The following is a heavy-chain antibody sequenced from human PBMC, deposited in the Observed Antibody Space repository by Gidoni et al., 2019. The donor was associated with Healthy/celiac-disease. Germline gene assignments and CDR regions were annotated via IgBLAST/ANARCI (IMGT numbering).Heavy chain of an antibody. J-gene: IGHJ6*02. CDR1: GFTFSSYG. CDR3: AKDLWYCSGGSCPYYYYYGMDV. Sequence: QVQLVESGGGVVQPGRSLRLSCAASGFTFSSYGMPWVRQAPGKGLEWVAVISYDGSNKYYADSVKGRFTISRDNSKNTLYLQMNSLRAEDTAVYYCAKDLWYCSGGSCPYYYYYGMDVWGQGTTVTVSS. V-gene: IGHV3-30*18. D-gene: IGHD2-15*01. CDR2: ISYDGSNK.